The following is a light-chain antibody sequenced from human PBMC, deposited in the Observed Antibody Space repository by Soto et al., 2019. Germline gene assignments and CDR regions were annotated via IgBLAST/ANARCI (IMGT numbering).Light chain of an antibody. CDR2: GAS. J-gene: IGKJ1*01. V-gene: IGKV3-20*01. CDR3: QQYGSSPWT. CDR1: QSVRTS. Sequence: EIVLTQSPATLSLSPGERATLSCRASQSVRTSLAWYQQQPGQAPRLLIYGASNKATGIPARFSGSGSGTDFTLTISSLDPKDFAVYYCQQYGSSPWTFGQGTKVDIK.